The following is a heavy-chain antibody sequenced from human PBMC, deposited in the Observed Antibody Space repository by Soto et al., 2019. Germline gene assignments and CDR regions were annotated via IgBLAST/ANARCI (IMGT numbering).Heavy chain of an antibody. Sequence: QVQLVESGGGVVQPGRSLRLSCAASGFTFRNSAMHWVRQVPGKGLEWVAIIWSDGTNKFYSDSVKGRFTISRDTSSNTLYLDMNSLRAEDTAVYYCVRDKKVREGDTGMVTAVGDLWGQGTPVSVSA. V-gene: IGHV3-33*01. CDR1: GFTFRNSA. CDR2: IWSDGTNK. CDR3: VRDKKVREGDTGMVTAVGDL. J-gene: IGHJ5*02. D-gene: IGHD5-18*01.